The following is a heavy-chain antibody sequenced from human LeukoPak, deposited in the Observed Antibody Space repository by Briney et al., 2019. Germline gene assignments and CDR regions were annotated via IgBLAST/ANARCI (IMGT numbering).Heavy chain of an antibody. CDR3: ASHYGSGSWFDP. V-gene: IGHV4-59*01. J-gene: IGHJ5*02. Sequence: PSETLSLTCTVSGGSISSYYWSWIRQPPGKGLEWIGYIYYSGSTNYNPSLKSRVTISVDTSKNQFSLKLSSVTAVDTAVYYCASHYGSGSWFDPWGQGTLVTVSS. CDR2: IYYSGST. D-gene: IGHD3-10*01. CDR1: GGSISSYY.